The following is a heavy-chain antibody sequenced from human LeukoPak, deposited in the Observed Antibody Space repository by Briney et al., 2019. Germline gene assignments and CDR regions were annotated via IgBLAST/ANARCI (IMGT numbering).Heavy chain of an antibody. CDR2: IYYSGST. CDR1: GGSISSYY. J-gene: IGHJ4*02. Sequence: PSETLSLTCTVSGGSISSYYWSWIRQPPGKGLEWIGYIYYSGSTNYNPSLKSRVTISLDTSKKQFSLKLSSVTAADTAVYYCARDRYYDSSGEFDYWGQGTLVTVSS. V-gene: IGHV4-59*01. CDR3: ARDRYYDSSGEFDY. D-gene: IGHD3-22*01.